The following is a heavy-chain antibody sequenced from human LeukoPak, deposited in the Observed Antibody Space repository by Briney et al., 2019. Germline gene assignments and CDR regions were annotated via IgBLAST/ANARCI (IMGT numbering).Heavy chain of an antibody. J-gene: IGHJ4*02. D-gene: IGHD3-10*01. CDR1: GYTFTSYW. V-gene: IGHV5-51*01. CDR2: IYPGDSDT. Sequence: GESLKISCKGSGYTFTSYWIGWVRQMPGKGLEWMGIIYPGDSDTRYSPSFQGQVTISADKSISTAYLQWSSLKASDTAMYYCASMRYYYGSGSYSYFDYWSQGTLVTVSS. CDR3: ASMRYYYGSGSYSYFDY.